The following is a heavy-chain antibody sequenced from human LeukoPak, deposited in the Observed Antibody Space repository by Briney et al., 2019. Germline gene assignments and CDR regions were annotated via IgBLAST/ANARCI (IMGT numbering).Heavy chain of an antibody. V-gene: IGHV1-18*04. J-gene: IGHJ4*02. D-gene: IGHD3-9*01. CDR2: ISAYNGNT. Sequence: ASVKVSCKASGYTFTSYGISWVRQAPGQGLEWMGWISAYNGNTNYAQKLQGRVTMTTDTSTSTAYMELRSLGSDDTAVYYCARDDDILTGYSPDYWGQGTLVTVSS. CDR1: GYTFTSYG. CDR3: ARDDDILTGYSPDY.